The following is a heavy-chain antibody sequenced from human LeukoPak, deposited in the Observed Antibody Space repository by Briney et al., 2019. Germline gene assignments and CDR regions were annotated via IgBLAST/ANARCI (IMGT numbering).Heavy chain of an antibody. V-gene: IGHV4-4*07. Sequence: SETLSLTCTVSGGSISGYYWSWIRQPAGKGLERIGRIYNSGSTIYNPSLKSRVTVSADTSKNQFSLKLSSVTAADTAVYYCARDLTTPPYNWFDPWGQGILVTVSS. CDR3: ARDLTTPPYNWFDP. CDR1: GGSISGYY. CDR2: IYNSGST. J-gene: IGHJ5*02. D-gene: IGHD4/OR15-4a*01.